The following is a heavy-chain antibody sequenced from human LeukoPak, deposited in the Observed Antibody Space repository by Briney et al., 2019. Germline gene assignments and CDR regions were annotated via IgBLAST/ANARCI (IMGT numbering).Heavy chain of an antibody. CDR2: VSHTGRT. CDR1: GGSIYSPNW. V-gene: IGHV4/OR15-8*01. CDR3: AGRDDSGPY. J-gene: IGHJ4*02. D-gene: IGHD4-17*01. Sequence: PSETLSLTCVVSGGSIYSPNWWTWVRQPPGKGLEWIGEVSHTGRTNYHPSLQSRVTISLDESKNHFSLRVTSMTAADTAVYYCAGRDDSGPYWGQGTLVTVSS.